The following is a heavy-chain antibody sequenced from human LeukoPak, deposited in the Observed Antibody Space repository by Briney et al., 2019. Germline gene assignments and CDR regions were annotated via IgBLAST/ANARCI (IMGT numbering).Heavy chain of an antibody. CDR1: GGSISSYY. CDR2: IYYSGST. CDR3: ARVLRTTVVTGVFDY. D-gene: IGHD4-23*01. Sequence: PSETLSLTCTVSGGSISSYYWSWIRQPPGKGLEWIGYIYYSGSTNYNPSLKSRVTISVDTSKNQFSLKLSSVTAADTAVYYCARVLRTTVVTGVFDYWGQGTLVTVSS. J-gene: IGHJ4*02. V-gene: IGHV4-59*01.